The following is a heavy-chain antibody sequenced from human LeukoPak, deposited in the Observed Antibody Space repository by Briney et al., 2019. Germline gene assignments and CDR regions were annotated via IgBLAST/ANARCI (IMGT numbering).Heavy chain of an antibody. CDR2: IYNSGIT. D-gene: IGHD6-19*01. CDR3: AREVWSSGWSNAFDI. CDR1: GGSFRSYY. J-gene: IGHJ3*02. Sequence: SETLSLTCTVSGGSFRSYYWSWIRQPPGKGLEWIGYIYNSGITNYNPSLKSRVTMSVDMSNNQFSLKLSSVTAADTAVYFCAREVWSSGWSNAFDIWGQGTMVTVSS. V-gene: IGHV4-59*01.